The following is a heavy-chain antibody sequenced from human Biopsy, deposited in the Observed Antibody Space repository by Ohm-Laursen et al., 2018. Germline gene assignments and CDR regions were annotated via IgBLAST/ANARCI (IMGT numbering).Heavy chain of an antibody. D-gene: IGHD3-10*01. CDR1: GFTFGRYS. V-gene: IGHV3-48*04. J-gene: IGHJ6*02. CDR2: ISETTRTI. CDR3: ARWYGDLFYYYNGMDV. Sequence: SLRLSCAASGFTFGRYSMNWIRQAPGKGLEWVSYISETTRTIYYADSVEGRFIISRDNANNSVSLQMNNLRVDDTAVYYCARWYGDLFYYYNGMDVWGQGTTVTVSS.